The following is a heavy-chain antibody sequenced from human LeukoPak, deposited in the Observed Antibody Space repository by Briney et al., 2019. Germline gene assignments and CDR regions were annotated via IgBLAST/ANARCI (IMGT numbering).Heavy chain of an antibody. CDR1: GFTVSSNY. V-gene: IGHV3-53*01. Sequence: WGTLRLSCAASGFTVSSNYMSWVRQAPGKGLEWVSVIYSGGSTYYADSVKGRFTISRDNSKNTLYLQMNSLRAEDTAVYYCARDPDFGAGYWGQGTLVTVSS. D-gene: IGHD3-3*01. J-gene: IGHJ4*02. CDR2: IYSGGST. CDR3: ARDPDFGAGY.